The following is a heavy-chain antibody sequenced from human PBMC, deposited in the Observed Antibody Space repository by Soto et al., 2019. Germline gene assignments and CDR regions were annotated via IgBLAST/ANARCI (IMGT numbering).Heavy chain of an antibody. J-gene: IGHJ4*02. CDR2: INHSGST. Sequence: SETLSLTCAVYGGSFSGYYWSWIRQPPGKGLEWIGEINHSGSTFYNPSLKSRVTISIDTSKNQFSLKLSSVTAADTAVYYCARHGPLSNNWNQLDYWGQGTLVTVSS. V-gene: IGHV4-34*01. D-gene: IGHD1-1*01. CDR1: GGSFSGYY. CDR3: ARHGPLSNNWNQLDY.